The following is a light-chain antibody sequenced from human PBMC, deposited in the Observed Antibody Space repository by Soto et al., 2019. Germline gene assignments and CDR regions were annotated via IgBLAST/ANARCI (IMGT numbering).Light chain of an antibody. V-gene: IGLV2-14*01. J-gene: IGLJ1*01. CDR3: SSXXSSSTLRV. CDR1: SSDVGGYNY. CDR2: DVS. Sequence: QSVLTQPASVSGSPGQSITISCTGTSSDVGGYNYVSWYQQHPGKAPKLMIYDVSNRPSGVSNRFSGSKSGNTASLTISGLXAEDEADYXXSSXXSSSTLRVFGTGTKVTV.